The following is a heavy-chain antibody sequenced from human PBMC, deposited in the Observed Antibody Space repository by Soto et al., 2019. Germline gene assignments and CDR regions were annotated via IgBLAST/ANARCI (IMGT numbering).Heavy chain of an antibody. J-gene: IGHJ4*02. CDR3: AKADSFIVVVPNYFDY. CDR2: ISYDGSNK. V-gene: IGHV3-30*18. D-gene: IGHD2-15*01. Sequence: QVQLVESGGGVVQPGRSLRLSCAASGFTFSSYGMHWVRQAPGKGLEWVAVISYDGSNKYYADSVKGRFTISRDNSKNALYLQMSSLRAEDTAVYYCAKADSFIVVVPNYFDYWGQGTLVTVSS. CDR1: GFTFSSYG.